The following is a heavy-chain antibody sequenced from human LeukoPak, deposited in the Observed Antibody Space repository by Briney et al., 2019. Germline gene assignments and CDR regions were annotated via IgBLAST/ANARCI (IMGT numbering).Heavy chain of an antibody. Sequence: PGGSLRLSCVASGFTFNDCWLTWVRQAPGKGLEWVANIKEDGSEEYYVDSVKGRFTISRDNAKNSLYLQMNSLRAEDTAVYYCARRYFDYWGQGTLVTVSS. CDR2: IKEDGSEE. J-gene: IGHJ4*02. CDR1: GFTFNDCW. V-gene: IGHV3-7*01. CDR3: ARRYFDY.